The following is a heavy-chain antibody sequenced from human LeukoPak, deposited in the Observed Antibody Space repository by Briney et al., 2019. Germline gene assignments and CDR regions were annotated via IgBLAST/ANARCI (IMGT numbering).Heavy chain of an antibody. D-gene: IGHD6-6*01. CDR2: INPNSGGT. CDR3: ARIQYSSSSADY. CDR1: GYTFTGYY. Sequence: ASVKVSCKASGYTFTGYYMHWVRQAPGQGLEWMGWINPNSGGTNYAQKFQGRVTITRDTSISTAYMELSRLRSDDTAVYYCARIQYSSSSADYWGKGTLVTVSS. J-gene: IGHJ4*02. V-gene: IGHV1-2*02.